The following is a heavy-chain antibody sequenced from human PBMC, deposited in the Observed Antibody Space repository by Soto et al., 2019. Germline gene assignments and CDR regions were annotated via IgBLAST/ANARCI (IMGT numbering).Heavy chain of an antibody. CDR2: IYNSGTT. CDR1: GGSITRGGYY. Sequence: QVQLQESGPGLAKPSEPLSLTCTVSGGSITRGGYYWSWIRQHPGKGLEWIGYIYNSGTTYYNPSLKSRVTISVDTSKNQFSLKLTSVTAADTAVYYCARDPAPWGQGTLVTVSS. CDR3: ARDPAP. J-gene: IGHJ5*02. V-gene: IGHV4-31*03.